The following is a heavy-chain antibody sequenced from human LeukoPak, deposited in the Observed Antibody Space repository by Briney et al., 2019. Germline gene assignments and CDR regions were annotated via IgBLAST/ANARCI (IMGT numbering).Heavy chain of an antibody. CDR2: IYYSGST. CDR3: ARRTYYYDSSGYSLSDAFDI. V-gene: IGHV4-59*01. Sequence: SETLSLTCTVSGGSISNYYWSWIRQPPGKRLEWIGYIYYSGSTNSNPSLKSRVTISVDTSKNQFSLKLSSVTAADTAVYYCARRTYYYDSSGYSLSDAFDIWGQGTMVTVSS. D-gene: IGHD3-22*01. J-gene: IGHJ3*02. CDR1: GGSISNYY.